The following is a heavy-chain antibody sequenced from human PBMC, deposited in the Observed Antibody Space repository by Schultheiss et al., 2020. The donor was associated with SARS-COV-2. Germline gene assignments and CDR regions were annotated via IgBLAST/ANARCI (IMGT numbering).Heavy chain of an antibody. V-gene: IGHV3-33*01. CDR3: ARDGMSSSGWYNYGLDV. CDR1: GFSFSKDD. J-gene: IGHJ6*02. D-gene: IGHD6-19*01. CDR2: IWFDGSQK. Sequence: GGSLRLSCAGSGFSFSKDDIHWVRQAPGKGLEWVAVIWFDGSQKFYADSVKGRFTISRDNSENTSFLQMNSLRTEDTAVYYCARDGMSSSGWYNYGLDVWGQGTTVTVSS.